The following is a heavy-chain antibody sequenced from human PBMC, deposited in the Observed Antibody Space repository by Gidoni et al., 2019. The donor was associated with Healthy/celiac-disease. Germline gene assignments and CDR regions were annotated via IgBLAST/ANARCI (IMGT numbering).Heavy chain of an antibody. Sequence: EVQLVESGGVVVQPGGSLRLACAASGFTFDDDTMHWVRQAPGKGLGWVSLISWDGGSTYYADSVKGRFTISRDNSKNSLYLQMNSLRTEDTALYYCAKDKFPTTVTPYWYFDLWGRGTLVTVSS. CDR3: AKDKFPTTVTPYWYFDL. J-gene: IGHJ2*01. V-gene: IGHV3-43*01. D-gene: IGHD4-17*01. CDR1: GFTFDDDT. CDR2: ISWDGGST.